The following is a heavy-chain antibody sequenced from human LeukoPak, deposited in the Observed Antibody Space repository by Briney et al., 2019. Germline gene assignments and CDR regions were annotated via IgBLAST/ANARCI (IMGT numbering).Heavy chain of an antibody. CDR3: ARAVSEYSSSKF. J-gene: IGHJ4*02. V-gene: IGHV1-18*01. Sequence: ASVKVSCKASGYTFTSYGISWVRQAPGQGLEWMGWISAYNGNTNYAQKLQGSVTMTTDTSTSTAYMELRSLRSDDTAVYYCARAVSEYSSSKFWGQGTLVTVSS. D-gene: IGHD6-6*01. CDR2: ISAYNGNT. CDR1: GYTFTSYG.